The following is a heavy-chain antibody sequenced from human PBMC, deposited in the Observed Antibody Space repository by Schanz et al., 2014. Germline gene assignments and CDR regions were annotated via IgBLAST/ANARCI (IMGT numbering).Heavy chain of an antibody. V-gene: IGHV3-48*01. CDR1: GITFSGYS. CDR3: ARGIITMVRGGDVGAFDI. D-gene: IGHD3-10*01. Sequence: VQLVESGGGVVQPGRSLRLSCAASGITFSGYSMNWVRQAPGKGLEWVSYISGSSSTKYYADSVQGRFTISRDNSKNALYLQMDSLRAEDTAVYYCARGIITMVRGGDVGAFDIWGQGTMVTVSS. CDR2: ISGSSSTK. J-gene: IGHJ3*02.